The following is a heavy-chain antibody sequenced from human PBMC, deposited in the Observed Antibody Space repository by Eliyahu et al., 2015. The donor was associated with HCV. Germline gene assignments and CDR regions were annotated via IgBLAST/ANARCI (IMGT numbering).Heavy chain of an antibody. CDR3: ARGGYVKSYDIIDY. V-gene: IGHV4-59*01. D-gene: IGHD1-26*01. CDR2: IYYSGST. J-gene: IGHJ4*02. Sequence: QVQLQESGPGLVKPSETLSLTCSVSGGSLTNSFWSWIRQPPGKGLXWIGYIYYSGSTSYNPSLESRVTLSVDTSKNQFSLKLRSVTSADTAVYYCARGGYVKSYDIIDYWGPGTLVTVSS. CDR1: GGSLTNSF.